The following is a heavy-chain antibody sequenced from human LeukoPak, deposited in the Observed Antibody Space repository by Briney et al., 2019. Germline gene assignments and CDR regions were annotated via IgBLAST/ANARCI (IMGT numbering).Heavy chain of an antibody. CDR1: GFTFSSYS. CDR3: ARDLGYYDSSGYDY. Sequence: GGSLRLSCAPSGFTFSSYSMNWVRQAPGKGVEWVSSISSSSSYIYYADSVKGRFTISRDNAKNSLYLQMNSLRAEDTAVYYCARDLGYYDSSGYDYWGQGTLVTVSS. CDR2: ISSSSSYI. D-gene: IGHD3-22*01. J-gene: IGHJ4*02. V-gene: IGHV3-21*01.